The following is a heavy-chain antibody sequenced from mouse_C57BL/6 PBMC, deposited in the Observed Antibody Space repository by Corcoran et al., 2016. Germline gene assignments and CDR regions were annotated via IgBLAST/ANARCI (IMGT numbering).Heavy chain of an antibody. D-gene: IGHD1-1*01. CDR3: ARSVLFPEAY. CDR1: GYTFTDYY. J-gene: IGHJ3*01. CDR2: IYPGSGNT. V-gene: IGHV1-76*01. Sequence: QVQLKQSGAELVRPGASVELSCKASGYTFTDYYINWVKQRRGQGLEWIARIYPGSGNTYYNEKFKGKATLTAEKSSSTAYMQLSSLTSEDSAVYFCARSVLFPEAYWGQGTLVTVSA.